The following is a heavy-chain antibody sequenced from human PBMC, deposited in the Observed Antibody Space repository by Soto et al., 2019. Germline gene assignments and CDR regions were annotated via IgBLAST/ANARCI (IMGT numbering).Heavy chain of an antibody. CDR3: TTGLSNGYYNFDY. CDR1: GFILSNPY. D-gene: IGHD3-22*01. CDR2: IKGEADGGTT. J-gene: IGHJ4*02. Sequence: VGSLRLSCAASGFILSNPYMDWVRQAPGKGLEWVGRIKGEADGGTTDYAAPVKGRITISRDHSKDTLYLQMNSLKTEDTAVYYCTTGLSNGYYNFDYWGQGTPVTVSS. V-gene: IGHV3-15*01.